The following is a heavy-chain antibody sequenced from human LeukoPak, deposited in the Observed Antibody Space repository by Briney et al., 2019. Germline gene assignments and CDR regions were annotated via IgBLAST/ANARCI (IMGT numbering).Heavy chain of an antibody. CDR3: ARSYSSSRGTFDY. CDR2: ITSSSSYI. J-gene: IGHJ4*02. CDR1: GFTFSSYG. Sequence: GGSLRLSCAASGFTFSSYGMNWVRQAPGKGLEWVSSITSSSSYIYYADSVKGRFTISRDNAKNSLCLQMNSLRAEDTAVYYCARSYSSSRGTFDYWGQGTLVTVSS. D-gene: IGHD6-6*01. V-gene: IGHV3-21*01.